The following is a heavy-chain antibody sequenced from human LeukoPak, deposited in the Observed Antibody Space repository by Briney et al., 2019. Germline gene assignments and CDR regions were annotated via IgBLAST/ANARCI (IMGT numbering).Heavy chain of an antibody. CDR1: GFTFSSYA. V-gene: IGHV3-30*04. Sequence: GGSLRLSCAASGFTFSSYAMHWVRQAPGKGLEWVAVMSYDGSNKYYADSVKGRFTISRDNSKNTLYLQMNSLRAEDTAVYYCARGPPFDPWGQGTLVTVSS. J-gene: IGHJ5*02. CDR2: MSYDGSNK. CDR3: ARGPPFDP.